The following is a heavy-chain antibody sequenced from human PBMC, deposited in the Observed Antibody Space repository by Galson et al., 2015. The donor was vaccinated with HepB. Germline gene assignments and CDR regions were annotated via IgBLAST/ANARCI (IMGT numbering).Heavy chain of an antibody. D-gene: IGHD3-3*01. J-gene: IGHJ6*03. V-gene: IGHV1-8*01. Sequence: SVKVSCKASGYTFTSYDINWVRQATGQGLEWMGWMNPNSGNTGYAQKFQGRVTMTRNTSISTAYMELSSLRSEDTAVYYCARGFWSGYRYYYYYMDVWGKGTTVTVSS. CDR3: ARGFWSGYRYYYYYMDV. CDR2: MNPNSGNT. CDR1: GYTFTSYD.